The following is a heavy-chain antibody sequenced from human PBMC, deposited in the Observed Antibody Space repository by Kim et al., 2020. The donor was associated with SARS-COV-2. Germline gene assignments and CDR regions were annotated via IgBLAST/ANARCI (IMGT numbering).Heavy chain of an antibody. V-gene: IGHV1-2*02. J-gene: IGHJ3*02. D-gene: IGHD4-17*01. CDR3: AREGSSDYGVAFDI. Sequence: AQKLQGRGTMTSDTSISTAYMELSRLRSDDTAVYYCAREGSSDYGVAFDIWGQGTMVTVSS.